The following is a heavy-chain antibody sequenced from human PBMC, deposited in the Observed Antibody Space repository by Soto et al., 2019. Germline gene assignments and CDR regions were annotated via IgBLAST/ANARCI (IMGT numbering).Heavy chain of an antibody. J-gene: IGHJ5*02. CDR3: ARVRAWFGVNGWFDP. CDR1: GGAFSSYA. V-gene: IGHV1-69*13. D-gene: IGHD3-10*01. CDR2: NIPIFGTA. Sequence: SVKVSCKASGGAFSSYAISWVRQAPGQGLEWMGGNIPIFGTANYAQKFQGRVTITADESTSTAYMELSSLRSEDTAVYYCARVRAWFGVNGWFDPWGQGTLVTVSS.